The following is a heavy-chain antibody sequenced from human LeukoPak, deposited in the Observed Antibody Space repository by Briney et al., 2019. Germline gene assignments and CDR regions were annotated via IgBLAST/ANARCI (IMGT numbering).Heavy chain of an antibody. D-gene: IGHD6-19*01. Sequence: SETLSLTCTVSGGSISSYYWTWIRQPPGKGLEWIGYVIYSGSTNYNPSLKSRVIISVDTSRNQFSLKLSSVTAADTAVYYCARAEYVQQLLVLMYWGQGTLVTVSS. CDR1: GGSISSYY. CDR3: ARAEYVQQLLVLMY. J-gene: IGHJ4*02. CDR2: VIYSGST. V-gene: IGHV4-59*01.